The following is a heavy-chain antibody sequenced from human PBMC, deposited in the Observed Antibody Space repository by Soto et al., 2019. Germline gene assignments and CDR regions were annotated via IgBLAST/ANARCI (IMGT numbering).Heavy chain of an antibody. Sequence: VGSLRLSCAASGFTFSSYGMHRVRQAPGKGLEWVAVIWYDGSNKYYADSVKGRFTISRDNSKNTLYLQMNSLRAEDTAVYYCARDQGVVAGANYFDYWGEGTLVTVSS. CDR1: GFTFSSYG. D-gene: IGHD6-19*01. V-gene: IGHV3-33*01. CDR3: ARDQGVVAGANYFDY. J-gene: IGHJ4*02. CDR2: IWYDGSNK.